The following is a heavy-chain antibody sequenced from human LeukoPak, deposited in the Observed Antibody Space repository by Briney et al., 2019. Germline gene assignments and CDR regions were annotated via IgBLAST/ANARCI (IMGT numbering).Heavy chain of an antibody. J-gene: IGHJ3*02. CDR1: DDSFSSHY. D-gene: IGHD4-17*01. V-gene: IGHV4-59*11. CDR2: ISYIGST. Sequence: SETLSLTCAVSDDSFSSHYWTWIRQPPGKGLEWIGYISYIGSTNYNLSLKSRVTISIDTSKNQFSLKLSSVTAADTAVYYCARDLVTVTKGFNIWGQGTMVSVSS. CDR3: ARDLVTVTKGFNI.